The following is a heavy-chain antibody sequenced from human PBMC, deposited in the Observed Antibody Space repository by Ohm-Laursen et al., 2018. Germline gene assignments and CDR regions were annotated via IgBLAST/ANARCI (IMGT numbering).Heavy chain of an antibody. CDR2: INHSRST. CDR1: GGSFSGYY. D-gene: IGHD6-19*01. CDR3: ARLSSLDSSRDY. V-gene: IGHV4-34*01. J-gene: IGHJ4*02. Sequence: SQTLSLTCVVYGGSFSGYYWNWIRQPPGKGLEWIGEINHSRSTKYNSSFKSRVTISVDTSKNQFSLKLSSVTAADTAVYYCARLSSLDSSRDYWGQGTLVTVSS.